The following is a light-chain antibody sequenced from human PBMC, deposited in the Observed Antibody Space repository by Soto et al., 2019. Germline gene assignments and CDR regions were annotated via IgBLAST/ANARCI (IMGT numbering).Light chain of an antibody. Sequence: QSVLTRPPSVSGAPGQRVTISCTGSSSNIGAGYDVHWYQQLPGTAPKLLISGNANRPSGVPDRFSGSKSDTSASLAITGLQAEDEADYYCQSYDNSLSGYVFGTGTKLTVL. CDR2: GNA. J-gene: IGLJ1*01. CDR3: QSYDNSLSGYV. CDR1: SSNIGAGYD. V-gene: IGLV1-40*01.